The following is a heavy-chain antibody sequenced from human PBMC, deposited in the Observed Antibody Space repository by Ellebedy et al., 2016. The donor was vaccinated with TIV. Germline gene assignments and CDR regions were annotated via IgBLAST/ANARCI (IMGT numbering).Heavy chain of an antibody. Sequence: GGSLRLSCAASGFTFSDYYMSWVRQAPGKGLEWVSYITNTGSTTYYADSVKGRFTVARDNAKNSLYLQMNSLRAEDTAVYYCGRAREPGYFAYYYYGMDVWGQGTTVTVSS. CDR2: ITNTGSTT. CDR3: GRAREPGYFAYYYYGMDV. V-gene: IGHV3-11*01. D-gene: IGHD3-9*01. J-gene: IGHJ6*02. CDR1: GFTFSDYY.